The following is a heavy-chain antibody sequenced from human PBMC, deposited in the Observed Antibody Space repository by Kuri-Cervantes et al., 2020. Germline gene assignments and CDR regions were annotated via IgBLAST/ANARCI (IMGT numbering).Heavy chain of an antibody. V-gene: IGHV4-59*01. CDR2: IYHSGST. CDR3: AREHYYFDY. CDR1: GGSISTNY. J-gene: IGHJ4*02. Sequence: SETLSLTCTVSGGSISTNYWTWIRQPPGKGLECTGYIYHSGSTNYNPSLKSRVTISVDTSKNQFSLKLSSVTAADTAVYYCAREHYYFDYWGQGTLVTVSS.